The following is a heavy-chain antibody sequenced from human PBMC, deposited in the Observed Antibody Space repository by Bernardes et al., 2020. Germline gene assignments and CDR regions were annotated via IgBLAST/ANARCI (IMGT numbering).Heavy chain of an antibody. J-gene: IGHJ3*02. CDR3: AKDCTCSTTSCYICGAFEN. CDR1: GFKFNIYT. V-gene: IGHV3-23*01. CDR2: INFDGRDT. D-gene: IGHD2-2*01. Sequence: GGSLRLSCAASGFKFNIYTLSWVRQAPGKGLEWVSTINFDGRDTYHVYSVKGRFTISRDNSKNTLYLQMNRLRAEDTAVYYCAKDCTCSTTSCYICGAFENWGRGTMVTVSP.